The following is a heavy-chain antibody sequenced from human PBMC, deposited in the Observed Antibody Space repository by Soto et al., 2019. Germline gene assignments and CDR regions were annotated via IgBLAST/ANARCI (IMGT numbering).Heavy chain of an antibody. J-gene: IGHJ6*02. Sequence: PGGSLRLSCAASGFTFSSYWMHWVRQAPGKGLVWVSRINSDGSSTSYADSVKGRFTISRDNAKNTLYLQMNSLRAEDTAVYYCARGPMIYYDFWSGYYTGNYGMDVWGQGTTVTVSS. CDR1: GFTFSSYW. CDR2: INSDGSST. D-gene: IGHD3-3*01. CDR3: ARGPMIYYDFWSGYYTGNYGMDV. V-gene: IGHV3-74*01.